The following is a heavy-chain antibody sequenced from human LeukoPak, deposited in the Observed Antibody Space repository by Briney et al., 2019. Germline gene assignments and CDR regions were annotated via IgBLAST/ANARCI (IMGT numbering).Heavy chain of an antibody. D-gene: IGHD4-17*01. J-gene: IGHJ4*02. Sequence: SETLSLTCTVAGGSISGSYWSWIRQPPGKGLEWIAYMYNSGSTNYNPTLKSRVTISIDTSKNQFSLKLSSLTAADTAIYYCARGIESYGDYGYWGQGILVTVSS. V-gene: IGHV4-59*01. CDR2: MYNSGST. CDR1: GGSISGSY. CDR3: ARGIESYGDYGY.